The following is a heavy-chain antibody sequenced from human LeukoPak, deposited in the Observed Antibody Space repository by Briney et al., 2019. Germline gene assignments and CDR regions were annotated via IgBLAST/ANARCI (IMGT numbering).Heavy chain of an antibody. CDR3: ARFPPAALNYVDS. V-gene: IGHV4-38-2*02. J-gene: IGHJ4*02. CDR2: LFHSGSP. Sequence: PSETLSLTCTVSGYSISSAYYWGWIRQSPEKGLEWIGTLFHSGSPYYNPSLKTRLSISVDTSNNQFSLRLTSATAADTAVYYCARFPPAALNYVDSWGQGTLVTVSS. CDR1: GYSISSAYY. D-gene: IGHD2-2*01.